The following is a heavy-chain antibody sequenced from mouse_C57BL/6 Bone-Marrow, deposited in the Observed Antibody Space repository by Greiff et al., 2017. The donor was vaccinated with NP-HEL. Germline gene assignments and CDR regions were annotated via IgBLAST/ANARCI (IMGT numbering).Heavy chain of an antibody. CDR3: ARRPRSRYLDV. CDR1: GYSITSGYY. V-gene: IGHV3-6*01. CDR2: ISYDGSN. J-gene: IGHJ1*03. Sequence: EVKLMESGPGLVKPSQSLSLTCSVSGYSITSGYYRNWIRQFPGNKLEWMGYISYDGSNNYNPSLKNRISITRDTSKNQFFLKLNSVTTEDTATYYCARRPRSRYLDVWGTGTTVTVSS.